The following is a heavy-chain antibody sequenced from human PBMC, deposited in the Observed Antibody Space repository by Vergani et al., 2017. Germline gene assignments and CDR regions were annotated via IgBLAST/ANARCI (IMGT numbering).Heavy chain of an antibody. D-gene: IGHD6-19*01. J-gene: IGHJ3*02. CDR2: LSASDRRT. Sequence: EVQLLQIGGGLAQPGESLRLSCSASGFTFVNSDLSWVRQAPGKGLEWVSTLSASDRRTHYADSVKGRFTISRDNSKNTLFLHMNSLRPEDTAVYYCAKVGRSEVAGTFGAFDIWGQGTMVTVSS. CDR1: GFTFVNSD. CDR3: AKVGRSEVAGTFGAFDI. V-gene: IGHV3-23*01.